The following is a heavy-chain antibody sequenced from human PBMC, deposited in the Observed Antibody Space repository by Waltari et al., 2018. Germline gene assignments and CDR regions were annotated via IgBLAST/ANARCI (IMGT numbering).Heavy chain of an antibody. CDR2: FDPAGTYT. J-gene: IGHJ4*02. V-gene: IGHV5-10-1*03. Sequence: EVQLVQSGAEIKKPGESLRISCQGSGYRFTTHWITWVRQMPGKGLEWMGRFDPAGTYTNYSPSFQGHVTVSADKSISTAYLQWSSLKASDTAIYYCARHAFGNSGWHFFDYWGQGTLVTVSS. CDR1: GYRFTTHW. CDR3: ARHAFGNSGWHFFDY. D-gene: IGHD6-19*01.